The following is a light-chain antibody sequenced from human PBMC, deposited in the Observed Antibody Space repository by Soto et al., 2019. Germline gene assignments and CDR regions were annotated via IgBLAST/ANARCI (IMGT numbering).Light chain of an antibody. CDR1: SSDVGGSNY. Sequence: QSVLTQPASVSGSPGQSITISCTGTSSDVGGSNYVSWYQQLPGKAPKLMIYDVSDRPSGVSNSFSGSKSGHTASLPISGLEAEDEAAYSCTTYTSSSLYVSRTGTTVTVL. V-gene: IGLV2-14*01. CDR3: TTYTSSSLYV. J-gene: IGLJ1*01. CDR2: DVS.